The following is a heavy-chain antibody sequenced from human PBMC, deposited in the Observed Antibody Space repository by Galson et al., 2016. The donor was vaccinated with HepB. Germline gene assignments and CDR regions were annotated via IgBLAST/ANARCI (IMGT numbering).Heavy chain of an antibody. CDR1: GFTFSSYP. CDR3: AKGGFRLLDT. CDR2: IDSGGGGRT. V-gene: IGHV3-23*01. Sequence: SLRLSCAASGFTFSSYPMPWVRQAPGRGLGWVSSIDSGGGGRTYYADSVKGRFIISRDNSKTALYLQMNSLRAEDTAVYYCAKGGFRLLDTWGQGTLVTVSS. J-gene: IGHJ5*02. D-gene: IGHD3-10*01.